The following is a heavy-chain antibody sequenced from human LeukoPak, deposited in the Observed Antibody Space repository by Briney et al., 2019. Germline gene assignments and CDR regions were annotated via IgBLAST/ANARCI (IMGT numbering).Heavy chain of an antibody. J-gene: IGHJ6*03. CDR3: AQDRARLPRITIFRVVPQGFYMDV. D-gene: IGHD3-3*01. V-gene: IGHV3-23*01. CDR2: VSGSGGST. CDR1: GFTFSSHV. Sequence: GGSLRLSCAASGFTFSSHVMSWVRQAPGKGLEWVSYVSGSGGSTYYADSVKGRFTISRDNSKNTLYLQMNSLRAEDTAVYYCAQDRARLPRITIFRVVPQGFYMDVWRKGTTVTVPS.